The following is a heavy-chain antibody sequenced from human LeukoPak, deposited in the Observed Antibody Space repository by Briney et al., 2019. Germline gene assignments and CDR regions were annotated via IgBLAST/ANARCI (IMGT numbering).Heavy chain of an antibody. CDR2: IGPSSTSI. V-gene: IGHV3-21*01. J-gene: IGHJ4*02. CDR1: GFTFSTNS. Sequence: KTGGSLRLSCAASGFTFSTNSMNWVRQAPGKGLEWVSSIGPSSTSIYYADSLKGRFTISRDNAKNSLYLQMNSLRAEDTAVYYCAREIGESFDYWGQGTLVTGSS. D-gene: IGHD4-17*01. CDR3: AREIGESFDY.